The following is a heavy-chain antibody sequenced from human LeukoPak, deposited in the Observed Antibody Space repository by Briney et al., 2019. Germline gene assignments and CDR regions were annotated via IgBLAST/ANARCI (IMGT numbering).Heavy chain of an antibody. CDR2: ISSSSSYI. D-gene: IGHD3-22*01. CDR1: GFTFSSYR. CDR3: ARDDSSGYYHKGEYYFDY. J-gene: IGHJ4*02. Sequence: GGSLRLSCAASGFTFSSYRMNWVRQAPGKGLEWVSSISSSSSYIYYADSVKGRFTISRDNAKNSLYLQMNSLRAEDTAVYYCARDDSSGYYHKGEYYFDYWGQGTLVTVSS. V-gene: IGHV3-21*01.